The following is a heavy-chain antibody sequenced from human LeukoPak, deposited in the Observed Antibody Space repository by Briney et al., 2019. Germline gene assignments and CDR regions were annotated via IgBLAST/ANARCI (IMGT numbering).Heavy chain of an antibody. Sequence: SETLSLTCTVSGGSINSTRYYWGWIRQPPGKGLEWIGSIYYSGDTHYNPSLRSRVTIPVDTSKNQFSLRMHSMTAADTSFYYCATGSMTTRYYYYFHMDVWGTGTTVTVSS. V-gene: IGHV4-39*01. CDR3: ATGSMTTRYYYYFHMDV. CDR2: IYYSGDT. J-gene: IGHJ6*03. CDR1: GGSINSTRYY. D-gene: IGHD4-11*01.